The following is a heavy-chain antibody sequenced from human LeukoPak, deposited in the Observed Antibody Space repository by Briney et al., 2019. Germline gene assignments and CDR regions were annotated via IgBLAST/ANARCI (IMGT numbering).Heavy chain of an antibody. V-gene: IGHV4-34*01. D-gene: IGHD3-22*01. CDR3: ARGGPSMIVVVITLPEDV. J-gene: IGHJ6*04. Sequence: PSETLSLTCAVYGGSLSGYYWSWIRQPPGKGLEWIGEINHSGSTNYNPSLKSRVTISVDTSKNQFSLKLSSVTAADTAVYYCARGGPSMIVVVITLPEDVWGKGTTVTVSS. CDR1: GGSLSGYY. CDR2: INHSGST.